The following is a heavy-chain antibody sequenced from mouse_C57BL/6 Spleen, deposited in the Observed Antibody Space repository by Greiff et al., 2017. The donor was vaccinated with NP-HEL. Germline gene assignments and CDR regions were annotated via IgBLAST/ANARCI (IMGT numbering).Heavy chain of an antibody. CDR2: ISSGGDYI. CDR3: TREYYGYSFGY. D-gene: IGHD2-2*01. CDR1: GFTFSSYA. V-gene: IGHV5-9-1*02. J-gene: IGHJ3*01. Sequence: EVKVVESGEGLVKPGGSLKLSCAASGFTFSSYAMSWVRQTPEKRLEWVAYISSGGDYIYYADTVKGRFTISRDNARNTLYLQMSSLKSEDTAMYYCTREYYGYSFGYWGQGTLVTVSA.